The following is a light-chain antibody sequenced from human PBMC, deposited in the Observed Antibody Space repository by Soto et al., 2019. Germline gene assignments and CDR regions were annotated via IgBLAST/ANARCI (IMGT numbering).Light chain of an antibody. CDR3: QQYGSSPGT. Sequence: EIVLTQSPGTLSLSPGERATLSCRASQSISSSYLAWYQQKPGQAPRLLIYGACSRATGIPDRFSGSGSGTDFTLTISRLEPEDFAVYYCQQYGSSPGTFGQGTKREIK. V-gene: IGKV3-20*01. CDR2: GAC. CDR1: QSISSSY. J-gene: IGKJ2*01.